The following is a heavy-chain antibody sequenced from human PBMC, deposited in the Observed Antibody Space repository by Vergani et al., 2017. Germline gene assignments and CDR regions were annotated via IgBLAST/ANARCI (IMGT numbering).Heavy chain of an antibody. CDR3: ARLMMTARGWVRWFDP. D-gene: IGHD2-21*02. CDR1: GFRVTTYY. V-gene: IGHV4-59*02. CDR2: IYYSGST. Sequence: VELLESGGGLAQPGGSLRVSCSASGFRVTTYYMSWVRQAPGKGLEWIGYIYYSGSTHYNPSLKSRVTISVDTSKNQFSLKLSSVTAADTAVYYCARLMMTARGWVRWFDPWGQGTLVTVSS. J-gene: IGHJ5*02.